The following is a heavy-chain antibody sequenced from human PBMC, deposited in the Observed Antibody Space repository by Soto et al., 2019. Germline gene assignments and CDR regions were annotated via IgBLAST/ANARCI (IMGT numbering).Heavy chain of an antibody. J-gene: IGHJ6*02. Sequence: ASVKALCKVPGYTFTSYAMHWVRLAPGQRLEWMGWINAGNGNTKYSQKFQGRVTITRDTSASTAYMELSSLRSEDTAVYYSARGSYYYYGMDVWGQGITVTGSS. CDR3: ARGSYYYYGMDV. V-gene: IGHV1-3*01. CDR2: INAGNGNT. CDR1: GYTFTSYA.